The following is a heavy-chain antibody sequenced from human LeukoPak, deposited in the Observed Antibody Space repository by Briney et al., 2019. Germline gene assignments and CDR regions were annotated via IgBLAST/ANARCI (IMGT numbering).Heavy chain of an antibody. CDR3: ARDLRTGSYLDY. CDR2: IPYDGSNM. D-gene: IGHD3/OR15-3a*01. J-gene: IGHJ4*02. V-gene: IGHV3-30*01. CDR1: GFTFSSYA. Sequence: GGSLRVSCAASGFTFSSYAMHWVRQAPGKGLEWLAVIPYDGSNMYYADSVKGRFTISRDNSKNTLYLQMNSLRAEDAAVYYCARDLRTGSYLDYWGQGTLVTVSS.